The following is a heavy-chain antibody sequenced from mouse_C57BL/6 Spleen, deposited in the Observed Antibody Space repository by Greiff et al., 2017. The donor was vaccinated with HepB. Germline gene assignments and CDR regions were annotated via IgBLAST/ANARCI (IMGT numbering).Heavy chain of an antibody. V-gene: IGHV5-17*01. CDR1: GFTFSDYG. D-gene: IGHD1-1*01. J-gene: IGHJ4*01. CDR2: ISSGSSTI. Sequence: EVKLMESGGGLVKPGGSLKLSCAASGFTFSDYGMHWVRQAPEKGLEWVAYISSGSSTIYYADTVKGRFTISRDNAKNTRFLQMTSLRSEDTAMYYCARVTTGPYYAMDYWGQGTSVTVSS. CDR3: ARVTTGPYYAMDY.